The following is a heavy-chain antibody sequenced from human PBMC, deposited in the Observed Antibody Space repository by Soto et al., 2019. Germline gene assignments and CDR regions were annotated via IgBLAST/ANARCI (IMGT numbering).Heavy chain of an antibody. CDR3: TTAPFQIAADDY. CDR1: GFTFSNAW. Sequence: GGSLRLSCAASGFTFSNAWMSWVRQAPGKGLEWVGRIKSKTDGGTTDYAAPVKGKFTISRDDSKNTLYLQMNSLKTEDTAVYYCTTAPFQIAADDYRGQGTLVTVSS. V-gene: IGHV3-15*01. J-gene: IGHJ4*02. CDR2: IKSKTDGGTT. D-gene: IGHD6-13*01.